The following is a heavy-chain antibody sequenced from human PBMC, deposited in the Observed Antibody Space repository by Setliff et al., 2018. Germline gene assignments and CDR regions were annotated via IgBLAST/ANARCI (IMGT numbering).Heavy chain of an antibody. D-gene: IGHD3-10*01. CDR1: GFSISDHY. CDR3: VRAVVIRGSKPLDS. Sequence: GGSLRLSCAASGFSISDHYMDWVRQAPGKGLEWVGRAKNKANAGYMEYAASVKDRFIISRDDSKNSLYLQMYSLKSDDTAVYYCVRAVVIRGSKPLDSWGQGTLVTVSS. V-gene: IGHV3-72*01. J-gene: IGHJ4*02. CDR2: AKNKANAGYM.